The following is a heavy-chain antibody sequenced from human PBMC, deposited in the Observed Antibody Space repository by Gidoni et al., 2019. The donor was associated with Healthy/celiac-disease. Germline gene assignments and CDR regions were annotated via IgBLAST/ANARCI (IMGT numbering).Heavy chain of an antibody. V-gene: IGHV5-51*01. D-gene: IGHD2-8*01. CDR2: IYPGDSDT. J-gene: IGHJ6*02. CDR3: ARLSGGAALTNPVHYGMDV. CDR1: GDSFTSYW. Sequence: EVQLVQSGAEVKKPGESLKISCKGSGDSFTSYWIGWVRQRPGKGLEWMGIIYPGDSDTRYSPSFQGQVTISADKSISTAYLQWSSLKASDTAMYYCARLSGGAALTNPVHYGMDVWGQGTTVTVSS.